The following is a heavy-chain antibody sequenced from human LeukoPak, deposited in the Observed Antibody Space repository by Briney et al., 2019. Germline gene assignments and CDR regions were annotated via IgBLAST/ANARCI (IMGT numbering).Heavy chain of an antibody. CDR1: GYTFSNYD. CDR2: MNPHSGNT. D-gene: IGHD4-17*01. Sequence: ASVKVSCKASGYTFSNYDINWVRQATGQGLEWMGWMNPHSGNTGYAQKLQGRVTITKNSSISTAYMELSSLRSEDTAVYYCARGMTTVTTGFDYWGQGTLVTVSS. CDR3: ARGMTTVTTGFDY. V-gene: IGHV1-8*03. J-gene: IGHJ4*02.